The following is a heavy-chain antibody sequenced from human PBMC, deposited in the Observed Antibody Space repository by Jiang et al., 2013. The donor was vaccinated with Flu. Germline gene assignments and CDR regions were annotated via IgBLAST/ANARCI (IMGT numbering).Heavy chain of an antibody. CDR3: AREGEYSSSWYAVDY. V-gene: IGHV6-1*01. D-gene: IGHD6-13*01. CDR2: TYYRSKWYN. Sequence: GRTYYRSKWYNDYAVSVKSRITINPDTSKNQFSLQLNSVTPEDTAVYYCAREGEYSSSWYAVDYWGQGTLVTVSS. J-gene: IGHJ4*02.